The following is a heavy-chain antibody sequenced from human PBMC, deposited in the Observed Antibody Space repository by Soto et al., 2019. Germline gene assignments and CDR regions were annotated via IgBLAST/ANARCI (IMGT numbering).Heavy chain of an antibody. V-gene: IGHV1-18*01. D-gene: IGHD6-13*01. CDR2: ISAYNGNK. J-gene: IGHJ5*02. Sequence: QVQLVQSGAEVKKPGASVKVSCKASGYTFTSYGISLVRQSPGQGLEWMGWISAYNGNKNYAQKVQGRVTMTTDTSTSTAYMKLRSLRSDDTAVYYCARSSGSADRFDPWGHGTLVTVSS. CDR1: GYTFTSYG. CDR3: ARSSGSADRFDP.